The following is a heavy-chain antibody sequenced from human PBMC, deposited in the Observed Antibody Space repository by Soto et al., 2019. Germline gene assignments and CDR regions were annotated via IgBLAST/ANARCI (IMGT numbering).Heavy chain of an antibody. CDR3: ARYCISTSCYVDYYYGMDV. Sequence: QVQLVQSGAEEKKPGASVKVSCKASGYTFTSYAMHWVRQAPGQRLEWMGWINAGNGNTKYSQKFQGRVTITRDTSASTAYMELSSLRSEDTAVYYCARYCISTSCYVDYYYGMDVWGQGTTVTVSS. D-gene: IGHD2-2*01. J-gene: IGHJ6*02. V-gene: IGHV1-3*05. CDR1: GYTFTSYA. CDR2: INAGNGNT.